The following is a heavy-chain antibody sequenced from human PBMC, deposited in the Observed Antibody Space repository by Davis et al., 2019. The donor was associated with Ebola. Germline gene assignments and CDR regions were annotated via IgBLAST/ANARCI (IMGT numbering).Heavy chain of an antibody. CDR3: ARLSSTWSSLYGMDV. J-gene: IGHJ6*02. CDR2: MNPNSGNT. D-gene: IGHD6-13*01. V-gene: IGHV1-8*03. Sequence: AASVKVSCKASGYTFTGFYMHWVRQATGQGLEWMGWMNPNSGNTGYAQKFQGRVTITRDTSATTAYMDLSSLRSEDTAVYFCARLSSTWSSLYGMDVWGQGTTVTVSS. CDR1: GYTFTGFY.